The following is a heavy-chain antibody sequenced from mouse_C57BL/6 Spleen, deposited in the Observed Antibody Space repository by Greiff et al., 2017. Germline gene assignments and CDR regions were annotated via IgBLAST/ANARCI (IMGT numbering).Heavy chain of an antibody. D-gene: IGHD1-1*02. V-gene: IGHV1-81*01. J-gene: IGHJ3*01. CDR1: GYTFTSYG. CDR2: IYPRSGNT. CDR3: ARELVGCAY. Sequence: QVQLQQSGAELARPGASVKLSCKASGYTFTSYGISWVKQRPGQGLEWIGEIYPRSGNTYYNEKFKGKATLTADKSSSTACMKLRSLTSEDSAVXVCARELVGCAYWGQGTLVTVSA.